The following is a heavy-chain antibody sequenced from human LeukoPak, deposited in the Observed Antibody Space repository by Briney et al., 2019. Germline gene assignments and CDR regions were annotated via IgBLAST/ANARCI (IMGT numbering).Heavy chain of an antibody. Sequence: GGSLRLSCAASGFTFDDYAMHWVRQAPGKGLEWVSGISGSGGSTYYADSVKGRFTISRDNSKNTLYLQMNSLRAEDTAVYYCAKEEDYVPFFDYWGQGTLVTVSS. CDR2: ISGSGGST. CDR3: AKEEDYVPFFDY. J-gene: IGHJ4*02. V-gene: IGHV3-23*01. CDR1: GFTFDDYA. D-gene: IGHD4-17*01.